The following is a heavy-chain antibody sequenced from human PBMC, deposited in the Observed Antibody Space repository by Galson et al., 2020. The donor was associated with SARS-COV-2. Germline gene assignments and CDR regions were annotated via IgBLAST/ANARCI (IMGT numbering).Heavy chain of an antibody. CDR2: ISWNSGSI. V-gene: IGHV3-9*01. J-gene: IGHJ4*02. CDR3: AKDIKGGIAVAGLNY. CDR1: GFTFDDYA. D-gene: IGHD6-19*01. Sequence: GGSLRLSCAASGFTFDDYAMHWVRQAPGKGLEWVSGISWNSGSIGYADSVKGRFTISRDNAKNSLYLQMNSLRAEDTALYYCAKDIKGGIAVAGLNYWGQGTLVTVSS.